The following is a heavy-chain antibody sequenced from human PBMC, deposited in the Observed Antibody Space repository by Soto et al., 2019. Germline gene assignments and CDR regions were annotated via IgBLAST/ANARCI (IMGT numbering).Heavy chain of an antibody. Sequence: GGSLRLSCAASGFTFSSYAMSWVRQAPGKGLEWVSAISGSGGSTYYADSVKGRFTISRDNSKNTLYLQMNSLRAEDTAVYYCAKRMVPGSSSWAQDYFDYWGQGTLVTVSS. V-gene: IGHV3-23*01. CDR1: GFTFSSYA. J-gene: IGHJ4*02. CDR2: ISGSGGST. CDR3: AKRMVPGSSSWAQDYFDY. D-gene: IGHD6-13*01.